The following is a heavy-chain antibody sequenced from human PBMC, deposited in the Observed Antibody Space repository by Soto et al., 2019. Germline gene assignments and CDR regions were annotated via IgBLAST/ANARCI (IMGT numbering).Heavy chain of an antibody. J-gene: IGHJ5*02. CDR2: IYYSGST. CDR1: GGSVSSGSYY. Sequence: SETLSLTCTVSGGSVSSGSYYWSWIRQPPGKGLEWIGYIYYSGSTNYNPSLKSRVTISVGTSKNQFSLKLISVTAADTAVYYCARGGEHIGWFDPWGQGTLVTVSS. CDR3: ARGGEHIGWFDP. V-gene: IGHV4-61*01.